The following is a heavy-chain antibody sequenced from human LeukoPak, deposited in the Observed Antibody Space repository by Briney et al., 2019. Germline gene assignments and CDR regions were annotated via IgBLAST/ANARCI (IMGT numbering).Heavy chain of an antibody. CDR3: AREEIGYSSRWYRLDYHGMDV. V-gene: IGHV1-46*01. CDR2: INPSGGST. CDR1: GYTFTSYY. Sequence: GASVKVSCKASGYTFTSYYMHWVRQAPGQGLEWMGIINPSGGSTSYAQKFQGRVTMTRDTSTSTVYMELSSLRSEDTAVYYCAREEIGYSSRWYRLDYHGMDVWGQGTTVTVSS. D-gene: IGHD6-13*01. J-gene: IGHJ6*02.